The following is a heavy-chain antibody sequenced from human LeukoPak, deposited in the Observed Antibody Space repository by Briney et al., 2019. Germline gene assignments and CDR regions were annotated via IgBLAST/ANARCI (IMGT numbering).Heavy chain of an antibody. CDR3: ARGGSGILDAFDI. Sequence: ASVKVSCKASGYTFTGYYIHWVRQAPGQGLEWMGWINPNSGGTSYAQKVQGRVTMTRDTSISTAYMELSRLTSDDTAVYYCARGGSGILDAFDIWGQRRIVTVSS. CDR2: INPNSGGT. J-gene: IGHJ3*02. CDR1: GYTFTGYY. D-gene: IGHD3-10*01. V-gene: IGHV1-2*02.